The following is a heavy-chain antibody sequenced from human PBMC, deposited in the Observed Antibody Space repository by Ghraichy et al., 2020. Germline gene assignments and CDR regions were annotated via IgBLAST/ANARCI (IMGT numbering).Heavy chain of an antibody. V-gene: IGHV3-48*02. D-gene: IGHD2-2*02. J-gene: IGHJ6*02. CDR1: GFTFSSYS. Sequence: GESLNISCAASGFTFSSYSMNWVRQAPGKGLEWVSYISSSSSTIYYADSVKGRFTISRDNAKNPLYLQMNSLRDEDTAVYYCARPGYCSSTSCYRRYYYYYGMDVWGQGTTVTVSS. CDR2: ISSSSSTI. CDR3: ARPGYCSSTSCYRRYYYYYGMDV.